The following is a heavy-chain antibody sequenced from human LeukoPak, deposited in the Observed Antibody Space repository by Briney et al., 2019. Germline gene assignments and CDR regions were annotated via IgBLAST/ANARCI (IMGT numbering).Heavy chain of an antibody. CDR3: AKDIGGDWTYCTATSCYESAFDV. D-gene: IGHD2-2*01. CDR1: GFTVGGYA. J-gene: IGHJ3*01. CDR2: IIWNGGRI. V-gene: IGHV3-9*01. Sequence: GGSLRLSCEGSGFTVGGYAMHWVRQAPGKGLEWVAGIIWNGGRIGYADSVKGRFLISRDNARNSLYLQMNSLRPEDTALYYCAKDIGGDWTYCTATSCYESAFDVWGQGTMVTVSS.